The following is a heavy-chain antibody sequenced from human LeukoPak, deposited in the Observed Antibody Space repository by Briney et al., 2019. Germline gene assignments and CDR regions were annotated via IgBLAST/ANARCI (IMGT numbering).Heavy chain of an antibody. Sequence: GGTLRLSCAASGFTFSIYWMSWVRQAPRKGLEWVANINQDGSENYYVDSVKGRFTISRDNAKNSLYLQMNSLRAEDTAVYYCARAGSSGSVDYWGQGTLVTVSS. V-gene: IGHV3-7*05. D-gene: IGHD6-19*01. CDR2: INQDGSEN. CDR1: GFTFSIYW. CDR3: ARAGSSGSVDY. J-gene: IGHJ4*02.